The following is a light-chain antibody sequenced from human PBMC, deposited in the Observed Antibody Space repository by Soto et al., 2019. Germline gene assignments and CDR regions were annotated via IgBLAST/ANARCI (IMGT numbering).Light chain of an antibody. CDR1: ISDVGSSDS. CDR2: EVT. V-gene: IGLV2-14*01. J-gene: IGLJ1*01. Sequence: QSVLTQPASVSGSPGQSITISCSGSISDVGSSDSVSWYQHHPGKAPKLVIYEVTTRPSGVSGRFSGSKSVNTASLTISGLQAEDEADYYCRSYTTSGSSVFGTGTKLTVL. CDR3: RSYTTSGSSV.